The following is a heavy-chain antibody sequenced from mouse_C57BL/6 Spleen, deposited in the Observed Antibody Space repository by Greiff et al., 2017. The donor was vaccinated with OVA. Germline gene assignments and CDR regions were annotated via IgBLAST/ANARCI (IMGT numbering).Heavy chain of an antibody. CDR1: GYTFTDYY. D-gene: IGHD2-1*01. V-gene: IGHV1-26*01. J-gene: IGHJ4*01. CDR2: INPNNGGT. Sequence: EVQLQQSGPELVKPGASVKISCKASGYTFTDYYMNWVKQSHGKSLEWIGDINPNNGGTSYNQKFKGKATLTVDKSSSTAYMELRSLTSEDSAVYYCAIYTYYAMDYWGQETSVTVSS. CDR3: AIYTYYAMDY.